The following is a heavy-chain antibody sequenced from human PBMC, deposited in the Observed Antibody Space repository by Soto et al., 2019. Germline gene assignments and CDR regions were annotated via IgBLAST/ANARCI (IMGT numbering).Heavy chain of an antibody. J-gene: IGHJ5*02. CDR1: GFTFSSYA. V-gene: IGHV3-23*01. D-gene: IGHD6-13*01. Sequence: GGSLRLSCAASGFTFSSYAMNWVRQAPGKGLEWVSAISGSGGSTFYADSVKGRFTISRDNSKNTLYLQMNSLRAEDTAVYYCAKDRGFSSSTPLGWFDPWGQGTLVTVSS. CDR2: ISGSGGST. CDR3: AKDRGFSSSTPLGWFDP.